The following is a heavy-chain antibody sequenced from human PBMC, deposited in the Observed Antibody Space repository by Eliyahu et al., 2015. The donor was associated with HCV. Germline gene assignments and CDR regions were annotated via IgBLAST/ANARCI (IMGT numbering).Heavy chain of an antibody. Sequence: EVQLVESGGGLVQPGGSLRLSCAASGFTFSSYWMNWVRQAPGKGLEWVANIKQDGSEIYYVDSVKGRFTISRDNAENSLYLQMNSLRAEDTAVYYCARGYYGMDVWGQGTTVTVSS. CDR3: ARGYYGMDV. CDR1: GFTFSSYW. V-gene: IGHV3-7*03. CDR2: IKQDGSEI. J-gene: IGHJ6*02.